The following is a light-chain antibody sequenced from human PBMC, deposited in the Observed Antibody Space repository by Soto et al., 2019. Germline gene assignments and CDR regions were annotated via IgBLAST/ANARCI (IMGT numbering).Light chain of an antibody. CDR2: VAS. J-gene: IGKJ4*01. CDR1: QSVSSSD. Sequence: IIIAQSPSAVSVSPGERATLSCGASQSVSSSDLAGYQQKPGRAPGLLIYVASTTATGIPTRFSGSRSGTEFTLTINGLQSEDFAVYFCQLYNNWPPTFGGGTKV. CDR3: QLYNNWPPT. V-gene: IGKV3-15*01.